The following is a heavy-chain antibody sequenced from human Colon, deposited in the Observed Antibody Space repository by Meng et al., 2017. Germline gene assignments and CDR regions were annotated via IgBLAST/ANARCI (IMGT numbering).Heavy chain of an antibody. Sequence: EQLQESGPGLVKPSQTLSLTCNVSGGYVTSGGFHWSWIRQPAGKGLEWIGRIYTSGDTTYTPSLKSRVTISMDTSKNQFSLKLTSAIAADTAVYYCARGYYGRADLWGRGILVTVSS. CDR1: GGYVTSGGFH. CDR2: IYTSGDT. V-gene: IGHV4-61*02. CDR3: ARGYYGRADL. D-gene: IGHD3-10*01. J-gene: IGHJ5*02.